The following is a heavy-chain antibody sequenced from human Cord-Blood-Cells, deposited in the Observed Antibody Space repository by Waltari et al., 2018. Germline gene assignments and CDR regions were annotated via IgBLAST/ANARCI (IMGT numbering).Heavy chain of an antibody. Sequence: QLQLQESGPGLVKPSETLSLTCTVSGGSISSSSYYWGWIRQPPGKGLEGIGSIYYSGSTYYNPSLKSRVTISVDTSKNQFSLKLSSVTAADTAVYYCARDVSSSNWFDPWGQGTLVTVSS. CDR1: GGSISSSSYY. CDR3: ARDVSSSNWFDP. V-gene: IGHV4-39*02. CDR2: IYYSGST. D-gene: IGHD6-13*01. J-gene: IGHJ5*02.